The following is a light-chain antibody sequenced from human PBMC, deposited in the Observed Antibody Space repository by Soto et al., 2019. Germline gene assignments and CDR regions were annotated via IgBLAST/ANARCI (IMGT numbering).Light chain of an antibody. Sequence: EILMTQSPGTLSVSPGERATLSCRASQSVSINLAWYQQNPGQAPRLLIYGASTRATDIPARFSGSGSGTEFTLTISSLRSEDFAVYYCQQYNNWPWTFGQGTKVGIK. CDR1: QSVSIN. CDR3: QQYNNWPWT. CDR2: GAS. V-gene: IGKV3-15*01. J-gene: IGKJ1*01.